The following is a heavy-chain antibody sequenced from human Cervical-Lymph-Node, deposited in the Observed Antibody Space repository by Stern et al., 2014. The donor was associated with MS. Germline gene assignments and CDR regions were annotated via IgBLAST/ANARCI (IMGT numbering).Heavy chain of an antibody. Sequence: EVQLVQSGTEVKKPGESLKISCTGSGYIFTNYWIGWVRQMPGKGLEWMGIIFPSDSDIRYSPSFQGQVIISAAKCINTAYFQWTTLKASDTAIYYCARHGSIGARQNWFDPWGQGTLVSVSS. CDR2: IFPSDSDI. V-gene: IGHV5-51*01. CDR3: ARHGSIGARQNWFDP. J-gene: IGHJ5*02. CDR1: GYIFTNYW. D-gene: IGHD6-6*01.